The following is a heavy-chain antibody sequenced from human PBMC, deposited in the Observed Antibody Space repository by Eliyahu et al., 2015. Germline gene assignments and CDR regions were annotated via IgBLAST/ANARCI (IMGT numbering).Heavy chain of an antibody. V-gene: IGHV1-46*01. J-gene: IGHJ4*02. CDR3: ARVAPSGYYDSSGYYYSPGFDY. CDR2: INPSGGST. Sequence: XEWMGIINPSGGSTSYAQKFQGRVTMTRDTSTSTVYMELSSLRSEDTAVYYCARVAPSGYYDSSGYYYSPGFDYWGQGTLVTVSS. D-gene: IGHD3-22*01.